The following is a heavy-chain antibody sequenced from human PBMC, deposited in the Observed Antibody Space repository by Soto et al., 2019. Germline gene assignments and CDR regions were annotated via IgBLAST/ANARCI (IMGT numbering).Heavy chain of an antibody. D-gene: IGHD6-13*01. V-gene: IGHV3-9*01. CDR3: AKDIRYSSSWCIDY. Sequence: SGGSLRLSSAASGFTFDDYAMHWFRQAPGKGLEWVSGISWNSGSIGYADSVKGRFTISRDNAKNSLYLQMNSLRAEDTALYYCAKDIRYSSSWCIDYWGQGTLVTVSS. CDR2: ISWNSGSI. CDR1: GFTFDDYA. J-gene: IGHJ4*02.